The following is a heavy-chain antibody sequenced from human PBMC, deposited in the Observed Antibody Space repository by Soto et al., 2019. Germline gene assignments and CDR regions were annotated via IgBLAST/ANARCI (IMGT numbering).Heavy chain of an antibody. Sequence: RLSCAASGFTFSSYAMHWVRQAPGKGLEWVAVISYDGSNKYYADSVKGRFTISRDNSKNTLYLQMNSLRAEDTAVYYCARDPGWSGNNDYYYYGMDVWGQGTTVTVSS. V-gene: IGHV3-30-3*01. CDR3: ARDPGWSGNNDYYYYGMDV. J-gene: IGHJ6*02. CDR2: ISYDGSNK. D-gene: IGHD3-3*01. CDR1: GFTFSSYA.